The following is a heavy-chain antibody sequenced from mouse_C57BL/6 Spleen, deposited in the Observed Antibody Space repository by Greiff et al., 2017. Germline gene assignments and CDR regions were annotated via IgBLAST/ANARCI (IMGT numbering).Heavy chain of an antibody. CDR3: AREGWSLPQGFDY. J-gene: IGHJ2*01. D-gene: IGHD2-3*01. Sequence: QVQLQQPGAELVKPGASVKMSCKASGYTFTSYWITCVKQRPGQGLEWIGDIYPGSGSTNYNEKFKSKATLTVDTSSSTAYMQLSSLTSEDSAVYYCAREGWSLPQGFDYWGQGTTLTVSS. V-gene: IGHV1-55*01. CDR1: GYTFTSYW. CDR2: IYPGSGST.